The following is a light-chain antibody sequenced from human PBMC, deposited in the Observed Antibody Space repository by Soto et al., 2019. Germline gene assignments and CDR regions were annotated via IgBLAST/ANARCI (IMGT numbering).Light chain of an antibody. V-gene: IGLV2-11*01. CDR3: CSYAGSFTWV. Sequence: QSVLTQPRSVSGSPGQSVTISCTGTSSDVGVYNYVSWYQQYPGKAPKIMIYDVSKRPSGVPDRFSGSKSDNTASLTISGLQAEDEADYYCCSYAGSFTWVFGGGTKVTVL. CDR2: DVS. CDR1: SSDVGVYNY. J-gene: IGLJ3*02.